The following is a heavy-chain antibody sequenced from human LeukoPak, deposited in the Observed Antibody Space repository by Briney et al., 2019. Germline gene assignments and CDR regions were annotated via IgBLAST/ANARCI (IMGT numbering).Heavy chain of an antibody. V-gene: IGHV1-2*02. Sequence: GASVKVSFKASGYTFTDYYMHWVRQTPGQGLEWMGWINPNIGATNYAQKFQGRVTMTRDTSVSTAYMELSRLTSDDTAIYYCARDTSGSAGGLVGYWGQGTLVTVSS. CDR1: GYTFTDYY. J-gene: IGHJ4*02. CDR2: INPNIGAT. CDR3: ARDTSGSAGGLVGY. D-gene: IGHD6-19*01.